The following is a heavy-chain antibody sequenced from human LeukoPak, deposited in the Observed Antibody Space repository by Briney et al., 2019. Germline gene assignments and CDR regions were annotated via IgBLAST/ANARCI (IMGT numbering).Heavy chain of an antibody. CDR2: IYYSGST. Sequence: PSQTLSLTCTVSVGSISIGGYYWSWIRQHPGKGLEWVGYIYYSGSTYYNPSLKSRVTISVDTSKNQFSLRLSSVTAADTAVYYCARGGIGNDYWGQGTLVTVSS. CDR1: VGSISIGGYY. V-gene: IGHV4-31*03. CDR3: ARGGIGNDY. D-gene: IGHD1-1*01. J-gene: IGHJ4*02.